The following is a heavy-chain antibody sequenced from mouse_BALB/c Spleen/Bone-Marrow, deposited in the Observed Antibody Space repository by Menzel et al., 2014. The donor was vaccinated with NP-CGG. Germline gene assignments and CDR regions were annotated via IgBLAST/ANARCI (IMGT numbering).Heavy chain of an antibody. Sequence: QVQLKQSGPQLVRPGASVKISCKASGYSFTSYWMHWVKQRPGQGLEWIGMIDPSDSETRLNQKFKDKATLTVDKSSSTAYMQLSSPTSEVSAVYYCASPSDGNPFAYWGQGTLVTVSA. J-gene: IGHJ3*01. CDR2: IDPSDSET. CDR3: ASPSDGNPFAY. CDR1: GYSFTSYW. V-gene: IGHV1S126*01. D-gene: IGHD2-1*01.